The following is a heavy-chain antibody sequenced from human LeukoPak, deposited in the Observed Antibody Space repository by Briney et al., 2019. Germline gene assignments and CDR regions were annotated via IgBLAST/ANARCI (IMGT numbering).Heavy chain of an antibody. D-gene: IGHD6-19*01. V-gene: IGHV3-30*18. CDR3: AKDPIPDSSGWYFDWFDP. CDR1: GFTFSSYG. Sequence: PGRSLGLSCAASGFTFSSYGMHWVRQAPGKGLEWVAVISYDGSNKYYADSVKGRFTISRDNSKNTLYLQMNSLRAEDTAVYYCAKDPIPDSSGWYFDWFDPWGQGTLVTVSS. CDR2: ISYDGSNK. J-gene: IGHJ5*02.